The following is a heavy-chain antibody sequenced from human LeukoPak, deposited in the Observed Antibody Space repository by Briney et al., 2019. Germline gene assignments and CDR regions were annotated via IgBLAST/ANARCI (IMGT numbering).Heavy chain of an antibody. CDR2: ISAYNGNT. CDR1: GYTFTSYG. J-gene: IGHJ6*03. V-gene: IGHV1-18*01. Sequence: ASVKVSCKASGYTFTSYGISWVRQAPGQGLEWMGWISAYNGNTNYAQKLQGRVTMTTDTSTSTAYMELRSLRSDDTAVYYCARAVWSSSWYLSYYYYYMDVWGKGTTVTVSS. CDR3: ARAVWSSSWYLSYYYYYMDV. D-gene: IGHD6-13*01.